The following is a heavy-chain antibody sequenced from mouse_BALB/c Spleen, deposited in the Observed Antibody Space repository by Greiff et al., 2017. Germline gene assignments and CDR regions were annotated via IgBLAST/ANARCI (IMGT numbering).Heavy chain of an antibody. Sequence: VQLQQSGAELVKPGASVKLSCTASGFNIKDTYMHWVKQRPEQGLEWIGRIDPANGNTKYDPKFQGKATITADTSSNTAYLQLSSLTSEDTAVYYCAQYAPFAYWGQGTLVTVSA. J-gene: IGHJ3*01. CDR2: IDPANGNT. CDR3: AQYAPFAY. V-gene: IGHV14-3*02. CDR1: GFNIKDTY. D-gene: IGHD2-10*02.